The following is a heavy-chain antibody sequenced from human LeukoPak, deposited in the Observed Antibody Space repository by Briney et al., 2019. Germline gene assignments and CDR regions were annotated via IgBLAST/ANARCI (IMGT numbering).Heavy chain of an antibody. Sequence: GGSLRLSCVASRFTFSNYWMSWVRQAPGKGLEWVANINQDGSKKVYADSMKGRFTISRDNATESLYLQLNSLRADDTAVYYCAKWGPHCVGDYCPALDSWGQGTLVTVSS. CDR1: RFTFSNYW. D-gene: IGHD2-21*02. V-gene: IGHV3-7*01. CDR3: AKWGPHCVGDYCPALDS. CDR2: INQDGSKK. J-gene: IGHJ4*02.